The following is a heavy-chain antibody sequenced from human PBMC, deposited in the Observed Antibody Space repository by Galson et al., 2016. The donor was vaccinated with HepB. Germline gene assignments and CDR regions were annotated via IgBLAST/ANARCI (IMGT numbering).Heavy chain of an antibody. J-gene: IGHJ6*02. CDR1: GFTFATYA. CDR2: ISASTGST. Sequence: SLRLSCAASGFTFATYAMSWVRQAPGKGLEWVSAISASTGSTYYADSVKGRFTISRDNSRRMLFLQMNSLRDEDTAVYYCASTPGDTSMDPFYSYYGLDVWGQGTTVTVSS. D-gene: IGHD5-18*01. V-gene: IGHV3-23*01. CDR3: ASTPGDTSMDPFYSYYGLDV.